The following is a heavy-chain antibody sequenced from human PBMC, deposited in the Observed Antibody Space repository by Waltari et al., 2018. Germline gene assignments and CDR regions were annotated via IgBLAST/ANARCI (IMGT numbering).Heavy chain of an antibody. CDR1: GGPLSHLSYY. V-gene: IGHV3-23*01. CDR3: AKDSRAVAGYDY. CDR2: ISGSGGST. J-gene: IGHJ4*02. Sequence: LPLQESGPGLVTPSETPSPPCTVSGGPLSHLSYYLGWISQAPGKGLEWVSAISGSGGSTYYADSVKGRFTISRDNSKNTLYLQMNSLRAEDTAVYYCAKDSRAVAGYDYWGQGTLVTVSS. D-gene: IGHD6-19*01.